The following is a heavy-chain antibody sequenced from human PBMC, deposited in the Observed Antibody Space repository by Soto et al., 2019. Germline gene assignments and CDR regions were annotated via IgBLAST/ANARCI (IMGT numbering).Heavy chain of an antibody. V-gene: IGHV1-69*02. D-gene: IGHD4-17*01. Sequence: QVQLVQSGAEVKKPGSSVKVSCKASGGTFSSYTISWVRQAPGQGLEWMGRIIPILGIANYAQKFQGRVTITADKSTSTAYMELSSLRSEDTAVYYCAVITTVTTRLFDYWGQGTLVTVSS. CDR1: GGTFSSYT. CDR2: IIPILGIA. CDR3: AVITTVTTRLFDY. J-gene: IGHJ4*02.